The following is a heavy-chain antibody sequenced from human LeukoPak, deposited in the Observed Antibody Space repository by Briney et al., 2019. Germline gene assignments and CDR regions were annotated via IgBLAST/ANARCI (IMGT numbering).Heavy chain of an antibody. V-gene: IGHV1-2*02. J-gene: IGHJ5*02. CDR1: GYTFTGYY. CDR3: ARVVVVAARNRWFDP. CDR2: INPNSGGT. D-gene: IGHD2-15*01. Sequence: ASVTVSCKASGYTFTGYYMHWVRQAPGQGLERMGWINPNSGGTNYAQKFQGRVTMTRDTSISTAYMELSRLRSDDTAVYYCARVVVVAARNRWFDPWGQGTLVTVSS.